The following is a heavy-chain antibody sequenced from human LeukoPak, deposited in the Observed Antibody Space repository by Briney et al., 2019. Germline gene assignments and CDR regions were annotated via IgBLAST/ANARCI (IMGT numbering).Heavy chain of an antibody. CDR3: ARDPNGGTMVRGVIRNYYYYGMDV. V-gene: IGHV1-69*04. Sequence: GASVKVSCKASGGTFSSYAISWVRQAPGQGLEWMGRIIPILGIANYAQKFQGRVTITADKSTSTAYMELSSLRSEDAAVYYCARDPNGGTMVRGVIRNYYYYGMDVWGQGTTVTVSS. D-gene: IGHD3-10*01. CDR2: IIPILGIA. J-gene: IGHJ6*02. CDR1: GGTFSSYA.